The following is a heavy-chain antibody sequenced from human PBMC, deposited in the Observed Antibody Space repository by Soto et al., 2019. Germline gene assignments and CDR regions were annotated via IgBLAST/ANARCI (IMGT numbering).Heavy chain of an antibody. V-gene: IGHV2-26*01. CDR1: GFSLNTDGMG. CDR3: ARIRGYDSLVPVDY. J-gene: IGHJ4*02. CDR2: IFSSDDK. D-gene: IGHD5-12*01. Sequence: QVTLKEAGPVVVKPTETLTLTCTVSGFSLNTDGMGVSWIRQPPGKALEWLAQIFSSDDKSYSASLKSRLSISKDSSGSQVVLSVTNMDPVDTATYYCARIRGYDSLVPVDYWGQGILVTVSS.